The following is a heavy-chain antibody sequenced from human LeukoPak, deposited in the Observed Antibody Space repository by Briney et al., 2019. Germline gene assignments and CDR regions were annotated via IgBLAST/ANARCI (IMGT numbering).Heavy chain of an antibody. CDR2: INTNTGNP. D-gene: IGHD6-19*01. V-gene: IGHV7-4-1*02. CDR1: GYTFTSYG. CDR3: ARDSEQWLAKVVGAFDI. J-gene: IGHJ3*02. Sequence: GASVKVSCKASGYTFTSYGINWVRQAPGQGLEWMGWINTNTGNPTYAQGFTGRFVFSLDTSVSTAYLQISSLKAEDTAVYYCARDSEQWLAKVVGAFDIWGQGTMVTVSS.